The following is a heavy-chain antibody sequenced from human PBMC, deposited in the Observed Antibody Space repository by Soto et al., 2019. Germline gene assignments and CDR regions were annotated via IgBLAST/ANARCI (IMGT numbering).Heavy chain of an antibody. Sequence: ASVKVSCKASGYTFTGYYMHWVRQAPGQGLEWMGWINPNSGGTNYAQKFQGWVTMTRDTSISTAYMELSRLRSDDTAVYYCAREEAVVPAATNYGMDVWGQGTTVTVSS. V-gene: IGHV1-2*04. CDR3: AREEAVVPAATNYGMDV. J-gene: IGHJ6*02. D-gene: IGHD2-2*01. CDR2: INPNSGGT. CDR1: GYTFTGYY.